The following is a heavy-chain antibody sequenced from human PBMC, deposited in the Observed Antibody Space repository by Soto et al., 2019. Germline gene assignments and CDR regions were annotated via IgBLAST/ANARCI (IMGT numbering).Heavy chain of an antibody. D-gene: IGHD2-15*01. CDR2: IYYSGST. J-gene: IGHJ6*03. CDR1: GGSISSYY. CDR3: ARLLLCSDGRGPFPYTYSYMDV. Sequence: SETLSLTCTVSGGSISSYYWSWIRQPPGKGLEWIGYIYYSGSTNYNPSLKSRVTISVDTSKNQFSLKLSSVTAADTAVYYCARLLLCSDGRGPFPYTYSYMDVWGKGTTVTVS. V-gene: IGHV4-59*08.